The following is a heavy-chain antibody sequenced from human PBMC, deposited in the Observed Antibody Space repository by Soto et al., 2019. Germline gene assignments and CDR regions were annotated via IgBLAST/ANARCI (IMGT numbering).Heavy chain of an antibody. V-gene: IGHV1-18*01. D-gene: IGHD6-13*01. CDR2: IRGDNGDT. Sequence: QVQLVQSGAEMRNSGASVKVSCKASGSTLITDGVSWVRQAPGQGLEWVGWIRGDNGDTNYAQKVQGRVTMTTDTSTNTAYMDLRSLRSDDTAVYYCARPFQSGSWTPFIWGQGTMVFVSS. CDR1: GSTLITDG. J-gene: IGHJ3*02. CDR3: ARPFQSGSWTPFI.